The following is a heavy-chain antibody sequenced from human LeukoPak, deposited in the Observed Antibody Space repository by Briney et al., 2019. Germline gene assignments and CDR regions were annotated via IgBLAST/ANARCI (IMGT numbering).Heavy chain of an antibody. CDR3: ATPAAGPGAGYSQY. J-gene: IGHJ1*01. CDR2: IDYSSKYI. CDR1: GFSFSRYS. V-gene: IGHV3-21*01. D-gene: IGHD6-13*01. Sequence: GGSLRLSCAASGFSFSRYSMNWVRQAPGKGLEWVSSIDYSSKYIYTADSLKGRFTTSRDNAKNSLDLQMNSLKAEDTAVYYCATPAAGPGAGYSQYWGQGTLVIVSS.